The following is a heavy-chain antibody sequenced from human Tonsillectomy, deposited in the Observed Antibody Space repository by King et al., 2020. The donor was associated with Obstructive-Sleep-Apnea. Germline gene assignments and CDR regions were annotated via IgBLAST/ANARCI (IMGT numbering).Heavy chain of an antibody. CDR3: AIFSSGWYFDY. V-gene: IGHV1-18*04. CDR2: INAYNGNT. D-gene: IGHD6-25*01. J-gene: IGHJ4*02. CDR1: GYTFASYG. Sequence: QLVQSGAEVKKPGASVKVSCKASGYTFASYGITWVRQAPGQGLEWMGWINAYNGNTDYAQKVQGRVTMTTDTSTSTAYIELRSLRSDDTAMYFCAIFSSGWYFDYWGQGTLVTVFS.